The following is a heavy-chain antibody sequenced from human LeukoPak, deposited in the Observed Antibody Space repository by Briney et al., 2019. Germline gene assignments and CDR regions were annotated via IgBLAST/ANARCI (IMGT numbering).Heavy chain of an antibody. V-gene: IGHV4-30-4*08. CDR3: ARVVYTTGGSFPFDY. J-gene: IGHJ4*02. CDR2: IYYSGST. D-gene: IGHD1-1*01. CDR1: GGSISSGDYY. Sequence: SETLSLTCTVSGGSISSGDYYWSWIRQPPGKCLEWIGYIYYSGSTYYNPSLKSRVTISVDTSKNQFSLKLSSVTAADTAVYYCARVVYTTGGSFPFDYWGQGTLVTVSS.